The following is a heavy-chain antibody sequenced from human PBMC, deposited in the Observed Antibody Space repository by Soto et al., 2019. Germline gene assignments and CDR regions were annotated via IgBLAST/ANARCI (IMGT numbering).Heavy chain of an antibody. CDR1: GGSFSGYY. CDR3: ATYTVTTSFDY. V-gene: IGHV4-34*01. D-gene: IGHD4-17*01. CDR2: INHSGST. Sequence: PSETLSLTCAVYGGSFSGYYWSWIRQPPGKGLEWIGEINHSGSTNYNPSLKSRVTISVDTSKNQFSLKLSSVTAADTAVYYCATYTVTTSFDYWGQGTLVTVSS. J-gene: IGHJ4*02.